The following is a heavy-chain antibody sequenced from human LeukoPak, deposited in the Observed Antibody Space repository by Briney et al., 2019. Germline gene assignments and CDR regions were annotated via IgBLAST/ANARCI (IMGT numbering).Heavy chain of an antibody. CDR1: GFTFSDYW. D-gene: IGHD3-10*01. CDR3: ARDMYSMSSARGAY. V-gene: IGHV3-74*01. CDR2: INGDGSST. J-gene: IGHJ4*02. Sequence: GGSLRLSCAASGFTFSDYWMHWVRQAPGKGLLWVARINGDGSSTTYVESVRGRFTISRDNAKKTLYLQMNSLRAEDAAVYYCARDMYSMSSARGAYWGQGTLVTVSS.